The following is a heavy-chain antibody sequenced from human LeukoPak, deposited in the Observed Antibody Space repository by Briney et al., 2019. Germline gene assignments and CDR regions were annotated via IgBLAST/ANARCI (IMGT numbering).Heavy chain of an antibody. CDR3: ARGGDILFDSSGYISTPDY. CDR1: GYTFTSYD. D-gene: IGHD3-22*01. CDR2: MNPNSGNT. J-gene: IGHJ4*02. Sequence: GASVKVSCKASGYTFTSYDINWVRQATGQGLEWMGWMNPNSGNTGYAQKFQGIVTMTRNTSISTAYMELSSLRSEDTAVYYCARGGDILFDSSGYISTPDYWGQGTLVTVSS. V-gene: IGHV1-8*01.